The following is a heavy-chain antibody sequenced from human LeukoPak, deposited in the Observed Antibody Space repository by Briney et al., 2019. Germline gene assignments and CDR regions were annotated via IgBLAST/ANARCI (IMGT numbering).Heavy chain of an antibody. D-gene: IGHD1-1*01. J-gene: IGHJ5*02. Sequence: ASVKVSCKASGYSFTDYAITWVRQAPGQGLEWMGWLSTYNGDTHHTHKVQGRVTMTRDTSTSTAYMELGTLRSEDTAVYYCARGNGLENWFDPWGQGTLVTVSS. CDR2: LSTYNGDT. CDR3: ARGNGLENWFDP. CDR1: GYSFTDYA. V-gene: IGHV1-18*01.